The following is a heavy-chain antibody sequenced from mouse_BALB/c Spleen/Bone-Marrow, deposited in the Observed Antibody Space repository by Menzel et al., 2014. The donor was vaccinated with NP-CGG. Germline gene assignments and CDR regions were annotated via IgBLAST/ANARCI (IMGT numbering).Heavy chain of an antibody. CDR3: ARYDYGVYFDY. CDR2: IDPADGNT. CDR1: GFNIKDTY. J-gene: IGHJ2*01. D-gene: IGHD2-4*01. V-gene: IGHV14-3*02. Sequence: EVKLMESGAELVKPGASVKLSCTASGFNIKDTYMHWVKRRPEQGLEWIGRIDPADGNTKYDPKFQGKATITADTSSNTAYLRLSSLTSEDTAVYYCARYDYGVYFDYWGQGTTLTVSS.